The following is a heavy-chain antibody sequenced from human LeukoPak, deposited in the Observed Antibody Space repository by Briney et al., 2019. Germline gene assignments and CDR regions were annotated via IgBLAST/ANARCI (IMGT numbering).Heavy chain of an antibody. D-gene: IGHD1-26*01. Sequence: SETLSLTCAVSGGSISSYYWSWIRQPPGKGLEWIGYIYYSGSTNYNPSLKSRVTISVDTSENQFSLKLSSVTAADTAVYYCARVSGGSYLSWYFDYWGQGTLVTVSS. V-gene: IGHV4-59*01. J-gene: IGHJ4*02. CDR2: IYYSGST. CDR1: GGSISSYY. CDR3: ARVSGGSYLSWYFDY.